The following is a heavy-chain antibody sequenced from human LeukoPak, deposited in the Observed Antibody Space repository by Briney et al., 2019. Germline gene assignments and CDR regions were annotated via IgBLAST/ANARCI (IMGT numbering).Heavy chain of an antibody. Sequence: GGSLRLSCAASGFTFSSYGTHWVRQAPGKGLEWMAVISYDGSSEYYADSVKGRFTISRDNSKDTLYLQMSSLRAEDTAVYYCAREGVSSEFDYWGQGTLVTVSS. D-gene: IGHD3-16*02. V-gene: IGHV3-30*03. CDR1: GFTFSSYG. CDR3: AREGVSSEFDY. CDR2: ISYDGSSE. J-gene: IGHJ4*02.